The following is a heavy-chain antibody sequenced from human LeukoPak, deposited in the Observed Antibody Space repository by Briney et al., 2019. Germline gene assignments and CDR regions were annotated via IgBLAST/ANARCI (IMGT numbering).Heavy chain of an antibody. CDR2: INRGGDT. J-gene: IGHJ4*02. D-gene: IGHD3/OR15-3a*01. CDR3: ARGHGTGSYFHD. V-gene: IGHV4-34*01. CDR1: GGSFSGYY. Sequence: SETLSLTCAVHGGSFSGYYWGWIRQPPGKGLEWIGEINRGGDTNYNPFLKSRATISIDTSRNYFSLKLSSMTAADTAVYYCARGHGTGSYFHDWGQGTLVTVSS.